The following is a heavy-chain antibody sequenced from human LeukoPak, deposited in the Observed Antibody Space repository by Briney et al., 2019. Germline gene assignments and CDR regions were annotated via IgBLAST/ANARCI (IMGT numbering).Heavy chain of an antibody. J-gene: IGHJ5*02. CDR3: ARVSTHYDFWSGYYTYNWFDP. D-gene: IGHD3-3*01. V-gene: IGHV4-59*11. CDR2: IYYSGST. CDR1: GGSISSHY. Sequence: SETLSLTCTVSGGSISSHYWSWIRQPPGKGLEWIGYIYYSGSTNYNPSLKSRVTISVDTSKNQFSLKLSSVTAADTAVYYCARVSTHYDFWSGYYTYNWFDPWGQGTLVTVSS.